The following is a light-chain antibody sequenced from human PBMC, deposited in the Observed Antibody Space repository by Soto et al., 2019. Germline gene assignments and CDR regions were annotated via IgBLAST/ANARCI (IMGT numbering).Light chain of an antibody. CDR3: QQSYKTPHN. J-gene: IGKJ2*01. CDR1: QGVSDY. CDR2: AAS. Sequence: DLQRTQSPSSLSAAVGDRVTITCRASQGVSDYLLWYQQRQGTAPKLLIYAASNLLSGVPSRFSGSGYGTNFTLTISSLQPEDFATYYCQQSYKTPHNFGQGTKLETK. V-gene: IGKV1-39*01.